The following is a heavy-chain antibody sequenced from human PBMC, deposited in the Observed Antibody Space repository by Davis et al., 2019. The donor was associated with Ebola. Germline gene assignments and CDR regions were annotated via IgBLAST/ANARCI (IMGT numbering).Heavy chain of an antibody. CDR1: GFTFSSYS. J-gene: IGHJ4*02. D-gene: IGHD2-2*01. CDR2: ISSSGSTI. CDR3: ARDGDIVVVPDWYYFDY. V-gene: IGHV3-48*04. Sequence: GGSLRLSCAASGFTFSSYSMNWVRQAPGKGLEWVSYISSSGSTIYYADSVKGRFTISRDNAKNSLYLQMNSLRAEDTAVYYCARDGDIVVVPDWYYFDYWGQGTLVTVSS.